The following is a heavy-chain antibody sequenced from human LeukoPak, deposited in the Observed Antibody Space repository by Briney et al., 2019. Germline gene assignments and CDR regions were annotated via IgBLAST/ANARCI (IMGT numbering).Heavy chain of an antibody. Sequence: GGSLRLSCAASGFTFSSYAMSWVRQAPGKGLEWVSAISGSGGSTYYADSVKGRFTISSDNSKNTLYLQMNSLRDEDTAVYYCAKNVRALRFLEWAYYFDYWGQGTLVTVSS. J-gene: IGHJ4*02. CDR2: ISGSGGST. V-gene: IGHV3-23*01. D-gene: IGHD3-3*01. CDR3: AKNVRALRFLEWAYYFDY. CDR1: GFTFSSYA.